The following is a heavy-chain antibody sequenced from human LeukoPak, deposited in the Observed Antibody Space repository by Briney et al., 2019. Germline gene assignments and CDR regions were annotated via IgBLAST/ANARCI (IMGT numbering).Heavy chain of an antibody. CDR1: GDSISSGYY. CDR2: IYHSGST. V-gene: IGHV4-38-2*02. Sequence: SETLSLTCTVSGDSISSGYYWGWIRQPPGKGLEWIGSIYHSGSTYYNPSLKSRVTISVDTSKNQFSLKLSSVTAADTAVDYCARVEDDGPYYFDYWGQGTLVTVSS. J-gene: IGHJ4*02. D-gene: IGHD1-1*01. CDR3: ARVEDDGPYYFDY.